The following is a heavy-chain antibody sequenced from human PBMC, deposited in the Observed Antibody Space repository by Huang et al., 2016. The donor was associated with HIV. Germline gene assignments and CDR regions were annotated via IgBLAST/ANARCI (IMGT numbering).Heavy chain of an antibody. CDR1: GESFSGHF. CDR2: INHSGST. CDR3: ARSRRDGSSDAFDV. J-gene: IGHJ3*01. V-gene: IGHV4-34*01. Sequence: QVQLQQWGAGLVKPSETLSLTCAVYGESFSGHFWSWIRQPPGRGLQWIGEINHSGSTKFSPSLKSRITMSVDTSKKQFSLKLKSVTAADTAVYFCARSRRDGSSDAFDVWGQGSMVTVS. D-gene: IGHD6-25*01.